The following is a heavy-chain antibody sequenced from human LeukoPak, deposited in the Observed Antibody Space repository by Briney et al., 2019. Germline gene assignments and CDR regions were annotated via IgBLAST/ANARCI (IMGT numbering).Heavy chain of an antibody. Sequence: GGSLRLSCAASGFTVSTNYMNWVRQAPGKGLEWVSVIYNDGSTYYADSVKGRFTISRDSSQNTLYLQMNSLRAEDTAVYYCAKDLCGGSCYYFDYWGQGTLVTVSS. CDR3: AKDLCGGSCYYFDY. CDR2: IYNDGST. D-gene: IGHD2-15*01. J-gene: IGHJ4*02. CDR1: GFTVSTNY. V-gene: IGHV3-53*01.